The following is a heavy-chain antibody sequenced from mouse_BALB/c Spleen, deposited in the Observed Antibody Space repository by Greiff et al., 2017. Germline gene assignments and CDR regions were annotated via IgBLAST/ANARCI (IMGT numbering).Heavy chain of an antibody. CDR3: ALRNYYAMDY. CDR2: ISYSGST. CDR1: GYSITSDYA. Sequence: VQLKQSGPGLVKPSQSLSLTCTVTGYSITSDYAWNWIRQFPGNKLEWMGYISYSGSTSYNPSLKSRISITRDTSKNQFFLQLNSVTTEDTATYYCALRNYYAMDYWGQGTSVTVSS. J-gene: IGHJ4*01. D-gene: IGHD1-1*01. V-gene: IGHV3-2*02.